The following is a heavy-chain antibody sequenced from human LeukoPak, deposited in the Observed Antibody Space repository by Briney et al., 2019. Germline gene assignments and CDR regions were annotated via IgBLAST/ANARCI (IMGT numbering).Heavy chain of an antibody. Sequence: GASVKVSCKASGYTFTSYGISWVRQAPGQGLEWMGWISAYNGNTNYAQKLQGRVTMTTDTSTSTAYMELRSLRSDDTAVYYCARVSSYSGDYDAFDIWGQGTMVTVSP. CDR3: ARVSSYSGDYDAFDI. J-gene: IGHJ3*02. V-gene: IGHV1-18*01. D-gene: IGHD4-17*01. CDR1: GYTFTSYG. CDR2: ISAYNGNT.